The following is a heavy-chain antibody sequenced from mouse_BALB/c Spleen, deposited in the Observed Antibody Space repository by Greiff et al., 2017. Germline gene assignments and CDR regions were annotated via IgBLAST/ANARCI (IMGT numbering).Heavy chain of an antibody. D-gene: IGHD2-1*01. V-gene: IGHV5-6-3*01. CDR1: GFTFSSYG. CDR2: INSNGGST. J-gene: IGHJ2*01. CDR3: ARVYGNYYYFDY. Sequence: EVQGVESGGGLVQPGGSLKLSCAASGFTFSSYGMSWVRQTPDKRLELVATINSNGGSTYYPDSVKGRFTISRDNAKNTLYLQMSSLKSEDTAMYYCARVYGNYYYFDYWGQGTTLTVSS.